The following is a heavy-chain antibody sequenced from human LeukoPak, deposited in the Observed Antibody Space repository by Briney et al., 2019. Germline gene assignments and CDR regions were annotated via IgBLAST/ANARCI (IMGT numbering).Heavy chain of an antibody. D-gene: IGHD3-3*01. CDR3: AKDEDNYDFWSGYDGMDV. J-gene: IGHJ6*02. V-gene: IGHV3-23*01. CDR2: ISGSGGST. CDR1: GFTFSSYA. Sequence: AGGSLRLSCAASGFTFSSYAMSWVRQAPGKGLEWVSAISGSGGSTYYADSVKGRFTISRDNSKNTLYLQMNSLRAEDTAVYYCAKDEDNYDFWSGYDGMDVWGQGTTVTVSS.